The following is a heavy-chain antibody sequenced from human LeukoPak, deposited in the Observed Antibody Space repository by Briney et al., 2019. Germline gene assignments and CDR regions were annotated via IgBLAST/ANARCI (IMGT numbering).Heavy chain of an antibody. J-gene: IGHJ4*02. CDR1: GYTFTSYD. V-gene: IGHV1-8*01. Sequence: ASVKVSCKASGYTFTSYDINWVRQATGQGLEWMGWMNPNSGNTGYAQKFQGRVTMTRNTSISTAYMGLSSLRSEDTAVYYCARGLRGYDILTGYNEPYYFDYWGQGTLVTVSS. CDR3: ARGLRGYDILTGYNEPYYFDY. D-gene: IGHD3-9*01. CDR2: MNPNSGNT.